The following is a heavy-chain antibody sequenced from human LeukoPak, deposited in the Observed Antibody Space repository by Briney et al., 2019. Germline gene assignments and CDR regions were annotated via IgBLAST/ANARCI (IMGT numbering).Heavy chain of an antibody. CDR1: GFTFSSYA. CDR2: ISSNGGST. CDR3: VKGVGISSCIYYFDY. V-gene: IGHV3-64D*09. Sequence: GGSLTLHCSASGFTFSSYAMHWVRQAPGKGLEYVSAISSNGGSTYYADSVKGRFTISRDNSKNTLYLQMSSLRAEDTAVYYCVKGVGISSCIYYFDYWGQGTLVTVSS. D-gene: IGHD6-13*01. J-gene: IGHJ4*02.